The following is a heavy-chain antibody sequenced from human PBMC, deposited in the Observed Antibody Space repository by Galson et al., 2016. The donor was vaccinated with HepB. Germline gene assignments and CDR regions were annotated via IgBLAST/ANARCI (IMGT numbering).Heavy chain of an antibody. V-gene: IGHV5-51*01. J-gene: IGHJ4*02. CDR3: VRLPTRGYDH. CDR1: GYSFSSYW. D-gene: IGHD5-12*01. Sequence: QSGAEVKKPGESLKISCQGSGYSFSSYWIAWVRQMPGKGLEWMGIIFPDDSDTTYSPSFQGQVSISADKSISSAFLQFNNLKASDTAMYYCVRLPTRGYDHWGQGTLGTGSP. CDR2: IFPDDSDT.